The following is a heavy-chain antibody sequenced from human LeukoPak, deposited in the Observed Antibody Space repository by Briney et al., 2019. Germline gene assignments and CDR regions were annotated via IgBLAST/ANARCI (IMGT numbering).Heavy chain of an antibody. Sequence: GESLRRYCQGSGYTFNNFWIGWVRQMPGKGLEWMGIIYGGDSDTRYSPSFQGQVTISADKSIATAYLQWSSLKAADTAIYYCARGFMDYESHFDLWGRGTLVTVSS. D-gene: IGHD3-16*01. CDR3: ARGFMDYESHFDL. V-gene: IGHV5-51*01. CDR1: GYTFNNFW. J-gene: IGHJ2*01. CDR2: IYGGDSDT.